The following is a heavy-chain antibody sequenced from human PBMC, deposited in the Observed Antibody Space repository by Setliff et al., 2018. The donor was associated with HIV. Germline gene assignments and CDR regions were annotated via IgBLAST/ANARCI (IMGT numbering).Heavy chain of an antibody. CDR1: GDYSSNDY. CDR2: IHTSGTT. D-gene: IGHD3-10*01. V-gene: IGHV4-4*08. J-gene: IGHJ6*03. CDR3: AREYYRSGSYYSGWKYYYMDV. Sequence: SETLSLTCTVSGDYSSNDYWTWVRQHPGKGLEWIGNIHTSGTTKYNPSLNSRVTISVDMSKSQFSLRLSSVTAADMAMYYCAREYYRSGSYYSGWKYYYMDVWGKGTTVTVSS.